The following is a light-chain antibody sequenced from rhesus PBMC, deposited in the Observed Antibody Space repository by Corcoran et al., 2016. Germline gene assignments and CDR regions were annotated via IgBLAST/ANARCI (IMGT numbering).Light chain of an antibody. Sequence: DIVMTQTPLSLPVTPGEPASISCRSSQSLLQSDGYTYLDWYLQKPGHSPRLLIYKVTNRKSGVPDRVTGGWSGTDLTLKISRVEPEDVGIYYCMQSIQVPWTFGQGTKVEIK. J-gene: IGKJ1*01. V-gene: IGKV2S2*01. CDR1: QSLLQSDGYTY. CDR2: KVT. CDR3: MQSIQVPWT.